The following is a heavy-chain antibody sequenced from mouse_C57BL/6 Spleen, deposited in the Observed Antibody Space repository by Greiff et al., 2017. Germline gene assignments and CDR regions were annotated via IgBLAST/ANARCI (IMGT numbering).Heavy chain of an antibody. CDR1: GYAFTNYL. CDR2: INPGSGGT. J-gene: IGHJ2*01. V-gene: IGHV1-54*01. D-gene: IGHD1-1*01. CDR3: ARSDYYGSRGYFDC. Sequence: QVQLQQSGAELVRPGTSVKVSCKASGYAFTNYLIEWVKQRPGQGLEWIGVINPGSGGTNYNEKFKGKATLTADKSSSTAYMQLSSLTSEDSAVYFCARSDYYGSRGYFDCWGQGTTLTVSS.